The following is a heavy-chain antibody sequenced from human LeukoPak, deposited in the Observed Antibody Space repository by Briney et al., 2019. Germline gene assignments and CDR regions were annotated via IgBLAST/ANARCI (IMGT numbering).Heavy chain of an antibody. CDR2: ISYDGSNK. D-gene: IGHD4-17*01. CDR3: ARTLDYGGNYWFDP. V-gene: IGHV3-30-3*01. J-gene: IGHJ5*02. Sequence: GGSLRLSCAASGFTFSSYAMHWVRQAPGKGLEWVAVISYDGSNKYYADSVKGRFTISRDNSKNTLYLQMNSLRAEDTAVYYCARTLDYGGNYWFDPWGQGTLVTVSS. CDR1: GFTFSSYA.